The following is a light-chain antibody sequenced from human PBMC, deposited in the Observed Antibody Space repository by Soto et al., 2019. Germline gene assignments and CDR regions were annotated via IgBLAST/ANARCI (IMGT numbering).Light chain of an antibody. CDR1: QSVNTN. J-gene: IGKJ3*01. CDR2: GAA. Sequence: EIVMTQSPATLSVSPGQRVTLSCRASQSVNTNLAWYQHKPGQAPRLLIYGAATGATGIPARFSAAGSGTEFTLTISGLQSEDFAVYYCQDYGSSPFTFGPGTKVDIK. V-gene: IGKV3-15*01. CDR3: QDYGSSPFT.